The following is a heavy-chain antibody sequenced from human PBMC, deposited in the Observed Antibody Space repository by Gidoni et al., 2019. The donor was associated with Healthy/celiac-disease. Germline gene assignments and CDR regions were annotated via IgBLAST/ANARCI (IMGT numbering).Heavy chain of an antibody. CDR1: GYIFTGYY. V-gene: IGHV1-2*02. D-gene: IGHD2-2*01. CDR2: INPNNGGT. Sequence: QVQLVQSGAEVKKPGASVKVSCKASGYIFTGYYMHWVRQAPGQGLECMGWINPNNGGTNSAQKFQGRVTMTRDTSISTVYMELSRLRSDDTAMYYCARGYCSSTSCYLGDNWFDPWGQGTLVTVSS. J-gene: IGHJ5*02. CDR3: ARGYCSSTSCYLGDNWFDP.